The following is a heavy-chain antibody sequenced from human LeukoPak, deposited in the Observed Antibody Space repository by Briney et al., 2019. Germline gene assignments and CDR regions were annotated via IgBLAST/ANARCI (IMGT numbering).Heavy chain of an antibody. J-gene: IGHJ4*02. CDR2: VFRLQTVRT. CDR1: DSSITSTYY. CDR3: TRVLRVLYLIDS. D-gene: IGHD2-8*01. V-gene: IGHV4-38-2*02. Sequence: PSETLSLTCTVSDSSITSTYYWAWFRQPPGEGLEWIATVFRLQTVRTFYNPSLESRLTLSLDPSQNQFSLNLTSVTAADTALYFCTRVLRVLYLIDSWGQGTLVTVSS.